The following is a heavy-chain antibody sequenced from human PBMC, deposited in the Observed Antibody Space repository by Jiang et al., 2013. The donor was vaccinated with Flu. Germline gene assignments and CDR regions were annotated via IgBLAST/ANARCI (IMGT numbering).Heavy chain of an antibody. J-gene: IGHJ5*02. CDR1: GGSISTYC. CDR3: ARTHERVVVSNWFDP. CDR2: IYYSGST. V-gene: IGHV4-59*01. D-gene: IGHD3-22*01. Sequence: LLKPSETLSLTCTVSGGSISTYCWSWIRQPPGKGLEWIGYIYYSGSTNXNPSLKSRVTISVDTSKNQFSLKLSSVTAADTAVYYCARTHERVVVSNWFDPWGQGTLVTVSS.